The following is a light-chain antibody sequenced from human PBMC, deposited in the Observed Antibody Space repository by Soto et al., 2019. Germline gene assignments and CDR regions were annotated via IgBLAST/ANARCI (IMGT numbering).Light chain of an antibody. Sequence: EIGLTQSPGTLSLSPGERVTLSCRASQSVSSSYLACYPQKPGQAPRLLIYDASIRDTGISDRFSGSESGTDFTLNISRLEPEDFAVYYCQEYGSSPITFGQGTRLEIK. CDR2: DAS. CDR1: QSVSSSY. CDR3: QEYGSSPIT. V-gene: IGKV3-20*01. J-gene: IGKJ5*01.